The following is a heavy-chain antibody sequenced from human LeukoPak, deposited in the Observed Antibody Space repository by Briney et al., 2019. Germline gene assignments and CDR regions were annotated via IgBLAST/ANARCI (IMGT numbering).Heavy chain of an antibody. CDR2: INHSGST. V-gene: IGHV4-34*01. D-gene: IGHD6-13*01. CDR1: GGSFSDYY. Sequence: SETLSLTCAVYGGSFSDYYWSWIRQSPGKGLEWIGEINHSGSTNYNPSLKSRVTISVDTSKNQFSLKLSSVTAADTAVYYCARAPGIAAAGWFDPWGQGTLVTVSS. CDR3: ARAPGIAAAGWFDP. J-gene: IGHJ5*02.